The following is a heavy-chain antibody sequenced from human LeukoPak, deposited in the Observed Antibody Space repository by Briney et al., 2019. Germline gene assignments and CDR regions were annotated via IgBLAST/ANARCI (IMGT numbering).Heavy chain of an antibody. D-gene: IGHD3-22*01. Sequence: PGGSLRHSCAASGFTFSSYWMHWVRQAPGKGLVWVSRINSDGSSTSYADSVKGRFTISRDNAKNTLYLQMNSLRAEDTAVYYCARAGYYYDSSGYWFSYWGQGTLVTVSS. CDR2: INSDGSST. V-gene: IGHV3-74*01. J-gene: IGHJ4*02. CDR1: GFTFSSYW. CDR3: ARAGYYYDSSGYWFSY.